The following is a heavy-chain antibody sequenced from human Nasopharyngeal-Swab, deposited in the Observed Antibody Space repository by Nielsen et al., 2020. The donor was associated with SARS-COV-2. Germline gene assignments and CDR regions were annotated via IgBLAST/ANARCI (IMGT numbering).Heavy chain of an antibody. V-gene: IGHV4-59*01. CDR1: GGSISSYY. Sequence: SETLSLTCTVSGGSISSYYWSWIRQPPGKGLEWIGYIYYSGSTNYNPSLKSRVTISVDTSKNQSSLKLSPVTAADTAVYYCARDSRSSGWNWFDPWGQGTLVTVSS. CDR2: IYYSGST. CDR3: ARDSRSSGWNWFDP. J-gene: IGHJ5*02. D-gene: IGHD6-19*01.